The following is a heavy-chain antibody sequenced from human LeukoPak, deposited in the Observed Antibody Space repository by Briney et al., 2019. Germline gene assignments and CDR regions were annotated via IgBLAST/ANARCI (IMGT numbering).Heavy chain of an antibody. CDR2: ISGSGGST. V-gene: IGHV3-23*01. D-gene: IGHD4-17*01. Sequence: GGSLRLSCAASGFTFSGYAMSWVRQAPGKGLEWVSAISGSGGSTYYADSVKGRFTISRDNSKNTLYLQMNSLRAEDTAVYYCARSNGDYGFRAFDIWGQGTMVTVSS. J-gene: IGHJ3*02. CDR3: ARSNGDYGFRAFDI. CDR1: GFTFSGYA.